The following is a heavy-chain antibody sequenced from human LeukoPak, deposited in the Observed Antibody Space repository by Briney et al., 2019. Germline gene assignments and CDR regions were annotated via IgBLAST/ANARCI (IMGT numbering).Heavy chain of an antibody. CDR1: GYTFTSYG. V-gene: IGHV1-18*01. Sequence: ASVKVSCKASGYTFTSYGISWVRQAPGQGLEWMGWISAYNGNTNCAQKLQGRVTMTTDTSTSTAYMELRSLRSDDTAVYYCARDRSVLLWFGELYGGSYYFDYWGQGTLVTVSS. CDR3: ARDRSVLLWFGELYGGSYYFDY. J-gene: IGHJ4*02. D-gene: IGHD3-10*01. CDR2: ISAYNGNT.